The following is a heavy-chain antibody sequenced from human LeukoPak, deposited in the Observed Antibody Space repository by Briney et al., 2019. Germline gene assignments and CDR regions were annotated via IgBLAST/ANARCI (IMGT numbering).Heavy chain of an antibody. D-gene: IGHD1/OR15-1a*01. CDR3: ARENNPGNWFDP. Sequence: GGSLRLSCAASGFTFSDYYMSWIRQAPGKGLEWVSYISSSGSTIYYADSVKGRFTISRDNAKNSLYLQMNSPRAEDTAVYYCARENNPGNWFDPWGQGTLVTVSS. V-gene: IGHV3-11*04. CDR1: GFTFSDYY. CDR2: ISSSGSTI. J-gene: IGHJ5*02.